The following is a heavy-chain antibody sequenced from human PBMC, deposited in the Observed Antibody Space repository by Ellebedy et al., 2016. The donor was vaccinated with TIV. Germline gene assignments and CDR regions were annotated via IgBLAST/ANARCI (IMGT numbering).Heavy chain of an antibody. J-gene: IGHJ6*02. Sequence: GESLKISXAASGFTFSSYAMSWVRQAPGKGLEWVSAISGSGGSTYYADSVKGRFTISRDNSKNTLYLQMNSLRAEDTALYYCAKDLGYIAAAGMVKYYYYYYGMDVWGQGTTVTVSS. CDR1: GFTFSSYA. D-gene: IGHD6-13*01. CDR2: ISGSGGST. CDR3: AKDLGYIAAAGMVKYYYYYYGMDV. V-gene: IGHV3-23*01.